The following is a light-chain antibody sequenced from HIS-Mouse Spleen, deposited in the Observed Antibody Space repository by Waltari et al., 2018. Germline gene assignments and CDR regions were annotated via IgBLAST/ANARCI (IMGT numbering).Light chain of an antibody. CDR3: YSTDSSGNHRV. CDR1: AFPKKS. V-gene: IGLV3-10*01. J-gene: IGLJ2*01. CDR2: EDS. Sequence: SYELTPPPSVSVSPGQTARITCSGDAFPKKSAYWYQKKSGQAPVLVIYEDSKRPSGIPGRFSGSSSGTMATLTISGAQVEDEAGYYCYSTDSSGNHRVFGGGTKLTVL.